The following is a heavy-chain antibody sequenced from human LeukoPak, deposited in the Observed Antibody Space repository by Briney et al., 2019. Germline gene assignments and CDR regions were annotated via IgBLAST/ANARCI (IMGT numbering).Heavy chain of an antibody. CDR2: IYYSGST. CDR1: GGSISSSNYY. Sequence: PSETLSLTCTVSGGSISSSNYYWGWIRQPPGKGLEWIGSIYYSGSTYYNPSLKSRVTISVDTSKNQFSLKLSSVTAADTAVYYCARLSSGPLYYFDYWGQGTLVTVSS. V-gene: IGHV4-39*01. D-gene: IGHD3-22*01. J-gene: IGHJ4*02. CDR3: ARLSSGPLYYFDY.